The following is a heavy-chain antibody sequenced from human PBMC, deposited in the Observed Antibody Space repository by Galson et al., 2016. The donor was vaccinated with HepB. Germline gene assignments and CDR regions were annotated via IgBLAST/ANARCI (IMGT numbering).Heavy chain of an antibody. CDR1: GFTFDDYG. D-gene: IGHD2-2*01. Sequence: SLRLSCATSGFTFDDYGMTWVRQAPGKGLEWVSYINWNGGSNGYAASVKGRFTISRNNAKNSLYLQMNSPRAEDTALYYCSRHKIFLEYCTSTSCHDGFDIWGQGTMVTVSA. J-gene: IGHJ3*02. CDR2: INWNGGSN. V-gene: IGHV3-20*04. CDR3: SRHKIFLEYCTSTSCHDGFDI.